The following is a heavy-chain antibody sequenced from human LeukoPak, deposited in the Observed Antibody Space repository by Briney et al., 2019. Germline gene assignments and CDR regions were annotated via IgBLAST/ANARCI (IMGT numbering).Heavy chain of an antibody. CDR2: ISGSGGST. CDR1: GFTFSSYA. J-gene: IGHJ4*02. D-gene: IGHD6-13*01. Sequence: GGSLRLSCAASGFTFSSYAMSWVRQAPGKGLEWVSAISGSGGSTYYADSVKGRFTISRDNAKNSLYLQMNSLRAEDTALYYCAKDVIAAAGKVLDYWGQGTLVTVSS. CDR3: AKDVIAAAGKVLDY. V-gene: IGHV3-23*01.